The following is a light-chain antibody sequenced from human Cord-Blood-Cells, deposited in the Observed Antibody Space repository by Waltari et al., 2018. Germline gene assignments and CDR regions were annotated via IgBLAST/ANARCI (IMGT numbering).Light chain of an antibody. Sequence: IQLTQSPSSLSASVGDRVTITCRASQGISSDLAWYQQKPGKAPELLIYAASTLQSGVPSRFSGSGSGTDFTLTISSLQPEDFATYYCQQLNSYPITFGQGTRLEIK. V-gene: IGKV1-9*01. J-gene: IGKJ5*01. CDR1: QGISSD. CDR2: AAS. CDR3: QQLNSYPIT.